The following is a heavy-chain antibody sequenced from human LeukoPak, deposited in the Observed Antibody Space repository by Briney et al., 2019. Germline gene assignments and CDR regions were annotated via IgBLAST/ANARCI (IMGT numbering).Heavy chain of an antibody. CDR3: AKLTTYRIAAAGTGFDP. CDR1: GFTFSSHA. CDR2: ISGSGGST. D-gene: IGHD6-13*01. Sequence: PGGSLRLSCAASGFTFSSHAMSWVRQAPGKGLEWVSAISGSGGSTYYADSVKGRFTISRDNSKNTLYLQMNSLRAEDTAVYYCAKLTTYRIAAAGTGFDPWGQGTLVTVSS. V-gene: IGHV3-23*01. J-gene: IGHJ5*02.